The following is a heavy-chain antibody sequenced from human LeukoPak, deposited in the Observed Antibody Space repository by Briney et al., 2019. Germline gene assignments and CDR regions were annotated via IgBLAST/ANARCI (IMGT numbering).Heavy chain of an antibody. D-gene: IGHD1-7*01. CDR2: IYHSGST. CDR1: GYSISSGYY. CDR3: ASVTSNWNYFSARNHWIDP. J-gene: IGHJ5*02. V-gene: IGHV4-38-2*01. Sequence: SETLSLPCAVSGYSISSGYYWGWLRQPQGKGLEWIGSIYHSGSTYYNPSLKSRVTISVDTSKSQLSLKLSSVTAADTAVYYCASVTSNWNYFSARNHWIDPWGQGTLVTVSS.